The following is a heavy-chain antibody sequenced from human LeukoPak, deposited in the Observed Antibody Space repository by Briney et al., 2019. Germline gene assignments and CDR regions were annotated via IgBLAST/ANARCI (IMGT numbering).Heavy chain of an antibody. CDR3: ARDDYGDYESFDY. J-gene: IGHJ4*02. CDR2: IKQDASEK. Sequence: GGSLRLSCVASGVTFSRYAMIWVRQAPGKGLEWVANIKQDASEKYYVDSVKGRFTISRDNAKNSLYLQMNSLRAEDTAVYYCARDDYGDYESFDYWGQGTLVTVSS. CDR1: GVTFSRYA. D-gene: IGHD4-17*01. V-gene: IGHV3-7*01.